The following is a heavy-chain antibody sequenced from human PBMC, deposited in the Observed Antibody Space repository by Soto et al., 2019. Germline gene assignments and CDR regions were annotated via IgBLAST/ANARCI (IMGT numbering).Heavy chain of an antibody. CDR3: VRGNTAWRGMDY. Sequence: GGSLRLSCAASGFTFSTYCMHWVRHTPGTGLVWVSRTCRYGRELYYADSVKGRFTISRDDAKNTLYLQMDSLRVEDTGIYYCVRGNTAWRGMDYWGQGALVTVCS. D-gene: IGHD1-1*01. J-gene: IGHJ4*02. V-gene: IGHV3-74*01. CDR1: GFTFSTYC. CDR2: TCRYGREL.